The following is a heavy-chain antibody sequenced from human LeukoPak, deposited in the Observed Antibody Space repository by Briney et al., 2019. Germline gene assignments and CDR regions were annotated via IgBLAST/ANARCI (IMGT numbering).Heavy chain of an antibody. V-gene: IGHV3-53*01. J-gene: IGHJ3*02. CDR2: IYSGSTT. CDR1: GFTVSSSY. D-gene: IGHD1-26*01. CDR3: ARRWDDAFDI. Sequence: GGSLRLSCAASGFTVSSSYMTWVRQAPGKGLEWVSVIYSGSTTRYAGSVKGRFTISRDSSKNTVYLQMNSLRVDDTAVYFCARRWDDAFDIWGQGTMVTVSS.